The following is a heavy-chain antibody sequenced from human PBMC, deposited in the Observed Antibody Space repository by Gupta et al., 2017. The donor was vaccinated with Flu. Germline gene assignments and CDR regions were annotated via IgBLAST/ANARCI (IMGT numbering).Heavy chain of an antibody. J-gene: IGHJ4*02. CDR2: MSSSGDTT. V-gene: IGHV3-23*01. CDR3: AKRLVETATATFDY. Sequence: EVQLLESGGGLVQPGGSLRLACAASGFIFRDYAINWVRQAPGKGLEWVSAMSSSGDTTHYADSVKGRFSIARDNSKNTVYLHLDSLRMEDTALYYCAKRLVETATATFDYWGQGTLVTVSS. CDR1: GFIFRDYA. D-gene: IGHD5-18*01.